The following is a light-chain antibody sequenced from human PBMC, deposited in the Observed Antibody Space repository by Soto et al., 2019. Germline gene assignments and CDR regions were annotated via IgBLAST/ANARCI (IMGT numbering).Light chain of an antibody. CDR3: SSHASNGDVL. CDR1: SSDVGAYNY. CDR2: EVT. V-gene: IGLV2-14*01. Sequence: QSVLTQPASVSGSPGQSITISCTGTSSDVGAYNYVSWYQQYPGKAPKLIIYEVTNRPSGVSNRFSGSKSGDTASLTISGLQAEDEADHYCSSHASNGDVLFGGGTKLTVL. J-gene: IGLJ2*01.